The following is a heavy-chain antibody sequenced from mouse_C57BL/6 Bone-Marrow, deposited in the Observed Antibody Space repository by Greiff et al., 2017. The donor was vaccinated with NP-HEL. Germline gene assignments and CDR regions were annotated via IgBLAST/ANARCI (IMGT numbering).Heavy chain of an antibody. CDR1: GYTFTSYW. D-gene: IGHD2-2*01. CDR2: IHPNSGST. V-gene: IGHV1-64*01. Sequence: VQLQQPGAELVKPGASVKLSCKASGYTFTSYWMHWVKQRPGQGLEWIGMIHPNSGSTNYNEKFKSKATLTVDKSSSTAYMQLSSLTSEDSAVYYCARGLLWLRRRDYYAMDYGGQGPSVTVSA. CDR3: ARGLLWLRRRDYYAMDY. J-gene: IGHJ4*01.